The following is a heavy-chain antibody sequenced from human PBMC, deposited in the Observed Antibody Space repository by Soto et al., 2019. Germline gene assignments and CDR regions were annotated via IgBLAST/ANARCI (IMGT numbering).Heavy chain of an antibody. D-gene: IGHD1-1*01. Sequence: QVHLVQSGAEVKKPGASVKVSCKGSGYAFTTYGITWVRQAPGQGLEWMGWISAHNGNTNYAQKLQGRVTVTRDTSRSAADVGRRGLRSDDTAVYYCARGRYGDYWGQGALVTVSS. CDR2: ISAHNGNT. J-gene: IGHJ4*02. CDR1: GYAFTTYG. CDR3: ARGRYGDY. V-gene: IGHV1-18*01.